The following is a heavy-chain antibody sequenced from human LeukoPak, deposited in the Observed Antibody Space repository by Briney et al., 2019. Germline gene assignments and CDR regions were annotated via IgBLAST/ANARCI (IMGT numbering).Heavy chain of an antibody. Sequence: GGSLRLSCVASGFTFTSYSMNWVRQAPGKGMVWVSYISSGSSTIYYVDSVTVRFTFSRDNAKNTLYLQMNSLRHEDTAVYYCARDSAAGGVWFRANWGQGTLVTVSS. CDR3: ARDSAAGGVWFRAN. V-gene: IGHV3-48*02. D-gene: IGHD3-10*01. CDR2: ISSGSSTI. CDR1: GFTFTSYS. J-gene: IGHJ4*02.